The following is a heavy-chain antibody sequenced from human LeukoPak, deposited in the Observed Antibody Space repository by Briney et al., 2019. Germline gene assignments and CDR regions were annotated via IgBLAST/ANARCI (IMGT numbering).Heavy chain of an antibody. CDR2: IYHSGST. Sequence: PSETLSLTCTVSGYSISSGYYWGWIRQPPGKGLEWIGSIYHSGSTYYNPSLKSRVTISVDTSKNQFSLRLSSVTAADTAVYYCARERGTTVVRWDYWGQGTQVTVSS. V-gene: IGHV4-38-2*02. J-gene: IGHJ4*02. CDR1: GYSISSGYY. D-gene: IGHD4-23*01. CDR3: ARERGTTVVRWDY.